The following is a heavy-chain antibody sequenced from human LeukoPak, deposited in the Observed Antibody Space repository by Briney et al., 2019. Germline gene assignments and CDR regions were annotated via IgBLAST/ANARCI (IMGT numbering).Heavy chain of an antibody. CDR2: ISAYNGNT. D-gene: IGHD6-13*01. CDR1: GYSFTTHG. V-gene: IGHV1-18*01. J-gene: IGHJ6*02. Sequence: ASVKVSCKASGYSFTTHGITWVRQAPGEGLEWMGRISAYNGNTDYAQKLQGRVTMTTDTSTSTAYMELRNLRSDDTAVYYCARVAESRSWYSGRPKYGMDVWGQGTTVTVSS. CDR3: ARVAESRSWYSGRPKYGMDV.